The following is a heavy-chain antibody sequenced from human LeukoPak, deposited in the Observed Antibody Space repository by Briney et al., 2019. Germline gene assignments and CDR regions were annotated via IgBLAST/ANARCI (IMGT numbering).Heavy chain of an antibody. CDR1: GGSISSGDYY. Sequence: PSQTLSLTCTVSGGSISSGDYYWSWIRQPPGKGLEWIGYIYYSGSTYYNPSLKSRVTISVDTSKNQFSLKLSSVTAADTAVYYCARGDYDYVWGSYRKTLAFDYWGQGTLVTVSS. D-gene: IGHD3-16*02. J-gene: IGHJ4*02. CDR2: IYYSGST. V-gene: IGHV4-30-4*08. CDR3: ARGDYDYVWGSYRKTLAFDY.